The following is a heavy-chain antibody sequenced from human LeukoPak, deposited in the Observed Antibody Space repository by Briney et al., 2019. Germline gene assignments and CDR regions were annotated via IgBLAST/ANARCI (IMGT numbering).Heavy chain of an antibody. CDR3: ARGTYYYDSSGYSTFDY. D-gene: IGHD3-22*01. V-gene: IGHV4-34*01. CDR1: GGSFSGCY. CDR2: INHSGST. Sequence: PSETLSLTCAVYGGSFSGCYWSWIRQPPGKGLEWIGEINHSGSTNYNPSLKSRVTISVDTSKNQFSLKLSSVTAADTAVYYCARGTYYYDSSGYSTFDYWGQGTLVTVSS. J-gene: IGHJ4*02.